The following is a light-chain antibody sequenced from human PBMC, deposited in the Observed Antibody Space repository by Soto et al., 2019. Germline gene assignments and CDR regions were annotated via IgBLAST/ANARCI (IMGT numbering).Light chain of an antibody. CDR2: GAS. V-gene: IGKV3D-15*01. J-gene: IGKJ4*01. Sequence: EIVLTQSPGTLSLSPGERTTLSCRASQSVSSNFLDWYQQKPGQAPRLLIYGASSRATGIPDRFSGSGSGTEFTLTISSLQSEDFAVYYCQQYNNWPLTFGGGTKVDIK. CDR3: QQYNNWPLT. CDR1: QSVSSN.